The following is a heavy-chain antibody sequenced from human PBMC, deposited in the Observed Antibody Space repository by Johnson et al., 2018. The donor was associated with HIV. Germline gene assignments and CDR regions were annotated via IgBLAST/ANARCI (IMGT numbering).Heavy chain of an antibody. V-gene: IGHV3-73*01. J-gene: IGHJ3*02. D-gene: IGHD1-1*01. CDR2: IRSKANSYAT. CDR3: AKDRTGFDAFDI. Sequence: VQLVESGGGLVQPGGSLKLSCVASGFTFSGYAMHWVRQASGKGLEWVGRIRSKANSYATAYAASVTGRFTISSDDSQNTAYLQMNSLRADDTAVYYCAKDRTGFDAFDIWGQGTMVTVSS. CDR1: GFTFSGYA.